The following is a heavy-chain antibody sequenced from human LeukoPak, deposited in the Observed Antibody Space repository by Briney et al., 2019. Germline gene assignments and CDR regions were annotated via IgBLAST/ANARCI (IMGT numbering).Heavy chain of an antibody. J-gene: IGHJ4*02. D-gene: IGHD3-22*01. CDR2: INHSGST. Sequence: SETLSLTCAVYGGSFSGYYWSWIRQPPGKGLEWIGEINHSGSTNYNPSLKSRVTISVDTSKNQFSLKLSSVTAADTAVYYCARDPYYYDGSGYYPTSRFDYWGQGTLVTVSS. CDR3: ARDPYYYDGSGYYPTSRFDY. V-gene: IGHV4-34*01. CDR1: GGSFSGYY.